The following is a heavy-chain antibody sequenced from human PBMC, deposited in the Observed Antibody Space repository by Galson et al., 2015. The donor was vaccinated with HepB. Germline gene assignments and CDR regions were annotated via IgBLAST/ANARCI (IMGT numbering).Heavy chain of an antibody. J-gene: IGHJ2*01. V-gene: IGHV3-33*01. Sequence: SLRLSCAASGFTFSSYGMHWVRQAPGKGLQWLAGIWFDGSNKYYVDSVKGRFTVSRDNSKNTLFLEMNSLKAEDTAVYYCARDAWGYGGSNWYFGLWGRGTLVTVSS. CDR2: IWFDGSNK. CDR3: ARDAWGYGGSNWYFGL. D-gene: IGHD4-23*01. CDR1: GFTFSSYG.